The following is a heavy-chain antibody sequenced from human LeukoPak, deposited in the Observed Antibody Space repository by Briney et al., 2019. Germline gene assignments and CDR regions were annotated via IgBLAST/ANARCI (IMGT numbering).Heavy chain of an antibody. D-gene: IGHD4-17*01. V-gene: IGHV3-48*03. CDR1: GFTFSTYE. J-gene: IGHJ4*02. Sequence: GGSLRLSCAASGFTFSTYEMNWVRQAPGKGLEWVSYITADGTNKYDADSVKGRFTISRDNAKNSLYLQMNGLRAEDTAIYYCARGGAYGDYDNWGQGTLVTVSS. CDR2: ITADGTNK. CDR3: ARGGAYGDYDN.